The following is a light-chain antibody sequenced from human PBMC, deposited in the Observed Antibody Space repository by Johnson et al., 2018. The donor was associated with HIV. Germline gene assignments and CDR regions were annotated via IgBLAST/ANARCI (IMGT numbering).Light chain of an antibody. Sequence: QSVLTQPPSVSAAPGQKVTISCSGSSSNIGDNYVSWYQQLPGTAPKVLIYENNERPSGIPDRFSGSRSGTSATLGITGLQTGDEADYYCGTWDSSLGASSVFGTRPKVTVL. J-gene: IGLJ1*01. V-gene: IGLV1-51*02. CDR2: ENN. CDR1: SSNIGDNY. CDR3: GTWDSSLGASSV.